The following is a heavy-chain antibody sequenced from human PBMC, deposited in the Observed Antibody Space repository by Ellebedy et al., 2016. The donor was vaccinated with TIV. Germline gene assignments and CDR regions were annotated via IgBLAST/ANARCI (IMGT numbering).Heavy chain of an antibody. Sequence: PGGSLRLSCAASGFTFDNYAMHWVRQAPGKGLEWVSGISWNSGSIGYADSVKGRITISRDNAKNSLYLQMNSLRAEDTALYYCAKDMGEAGYYYYMDVWGKGTTVTVSS. CDR1: GFTFDNYA. D-gene: IGHD3-16*01. CDR2: ISWNSGSI. CDR3: AKDMGEAGYYYYMDV. J-gene: IGHJ6*03. V-gene: IGHV3-9*01.